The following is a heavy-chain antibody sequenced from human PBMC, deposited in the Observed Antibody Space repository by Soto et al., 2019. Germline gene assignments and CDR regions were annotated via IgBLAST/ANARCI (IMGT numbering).Heavy chain of an antibody. J-gene: IGHJ6*03. D-gene: IGHD2-2*01. CDR3: ARASYCSSTSCHEGYYYMDV. CDR1: GGSFSGYY. CDR2: INHSGST. V-gene: IGHV4-34*01. Sequence: SETLSLTCAVYGGSFSGYYWSWIRQPPGKGLEWIGEINHSGSTNYNPSLKSRVTISVDTFKNQFSLKLSSVTAADTAVYYCARASYCSSTSCHEGYYYMDVWGKGTTVTVSS.